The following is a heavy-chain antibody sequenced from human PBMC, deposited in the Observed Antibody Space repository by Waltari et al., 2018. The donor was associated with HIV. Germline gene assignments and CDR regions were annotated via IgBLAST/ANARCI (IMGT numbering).Heavy chain of an antibody. CDR2: VIPMSGTA. V-gene: IGHV1-69*08. CDR3: ASARETMGVDFDF. CDR1: GGSFNSYS. Sequence: QVQLVQSGTEVRTPGSSVKVSCKASGGSFNSYSIHWVRQAPGQGLEWMGRVIPMSGTAMKAQKFQARVTISADKSTTTAYMELTSLRTEDTAVYYCASARETMGVDFDFWGQGTLVTVSS. D-gene: IGHD3-10*01. J-gene: IGHJ4*02.